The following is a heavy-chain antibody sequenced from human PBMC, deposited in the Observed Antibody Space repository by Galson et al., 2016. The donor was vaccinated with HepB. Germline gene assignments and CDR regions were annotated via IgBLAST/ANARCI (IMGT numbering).Heavy chain of an antibody. D-gene: IGHD1-7*01. V-gene: IGHV4-31*03. J-gene: IGHJ4*02. Sequence: TLSLTCTVSGGSISIIGYYWSWIRQHPGKGLEWIGYIYYSGSSYYIPSLRSRVTMSVDTSKNQFSLNLTSVTAADTAVYYCARTQLGLYYFDYWGQGALVTVAS. CDR1: GGSISIIGYY. CDR2: IYYSGSS. CDR3: ARTQLGLYYFDY.